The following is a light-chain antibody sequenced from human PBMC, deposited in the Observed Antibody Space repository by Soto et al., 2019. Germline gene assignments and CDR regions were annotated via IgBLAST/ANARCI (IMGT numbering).Light chain of an antibody. CDR1: SSNIGAGFD. V-gene: IGLV1-40*01. J-gene: IGLJ1*01. CDR2: DNT. Sequence: QSVLTQPPSVSGAPGQRVTISCTGSSSNIGAGFDVHWYQQLPGTAPKLLISDNTNRPSGVPDRFSGSKSGTSASLAITGLQPEDEADYFCAAWDVSLNGHYAFGTGTKLTVL. CDR3: AAWDVSLNGHYA.